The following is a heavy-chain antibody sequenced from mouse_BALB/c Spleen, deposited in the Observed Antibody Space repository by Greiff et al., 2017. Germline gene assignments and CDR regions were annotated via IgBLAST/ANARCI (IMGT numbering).Heavy chain of an antibody. CDR3: AREGAYDYDVWFAY. Sequence: EVQVVESGGGLVKPGGSLKLSCAASGFTFSSYAMSWVRQTPEKRLEWVATISSGGSYTYYPDSVKGRFTISRDNAKNTLYLQMSSLRSEDTAMYYCAREGAYDYDVWFAYWGQGTLVTVSA. V-gene: IGHV5-9-3*01. CDR2: ISSGGSYT. D-gene: IGHD2-4*01. J-gene: IGHJ3*01. CDR1: GFTFSSYA.